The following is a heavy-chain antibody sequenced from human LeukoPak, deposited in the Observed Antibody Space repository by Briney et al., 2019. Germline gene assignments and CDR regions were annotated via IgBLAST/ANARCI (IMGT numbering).Heavy chain of an antibody. D-gene: IGHD1-26*01. CDR1: GFTFSSYS. Sequence: GGSLRLSCAASGFTFSSYSMNWVRQAPGKGLEWVSSISSSSSYIYYADSVKGRFTISRDNAKNSLYLQMNSLRAEDTAVYYCARVGSYGYYFDYWGQGTLVTASS. CDR2: ISSSSSYI. J-gene: IGHJ4*02. CDR3: ARVGSYGYYFDY. V-gene: IGHV3-21*01.